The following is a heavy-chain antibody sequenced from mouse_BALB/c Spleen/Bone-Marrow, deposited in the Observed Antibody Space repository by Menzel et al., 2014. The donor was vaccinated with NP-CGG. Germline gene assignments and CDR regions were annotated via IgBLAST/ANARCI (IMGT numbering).Heavy chain of an antibody. D-gene: IGHD2-1*01. CDR1: GYTFTDYY. CDR3: ARGGLWDGNYAWFAY. V-gene: IGHV1-19*01. Sequence: EVKVVESGPELVKPGASVKMSCKASGYTFTDYYMDWVKQSHGESFEWIGRVNPYNGGTSYNQKFKGKATLTVDKSSSTAYMELNSLTSEDSAVYCCARGGLWDGNYAWFAYWGQGTLVTVSA. J-gene: IGHJ3*01. CDR2: VNPYNGGT.